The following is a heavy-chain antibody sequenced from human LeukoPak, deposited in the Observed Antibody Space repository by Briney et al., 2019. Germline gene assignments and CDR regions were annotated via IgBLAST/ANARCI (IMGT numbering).Heavy chain of an antibody. CDR3: ARDLVGPTAESAFDI. CDR2: IYTSGRT. J-gene: IGHJ3*02. D-gene: IGHD1-26*01. V-gene: IGHV4-4*07. CDR1: ADSINSYY. Sequence: SETLSLTCTVSADSINSYYWSWIRQPAGKGLEWIARIYTSGRTDYNPSLKSRVTMSVDTSKKQFSLKLTSVTAADTAVYYCARDLVGPTAESAFDIWGQGAMVTVSS.